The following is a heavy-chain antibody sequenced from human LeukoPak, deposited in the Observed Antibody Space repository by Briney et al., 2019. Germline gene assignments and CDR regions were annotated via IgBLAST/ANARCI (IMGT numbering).Heavy chain of an antibody. V-gene: IGHV3-21*01. J-gene: IGHJ5*02. CDR3: ARADCSSSTCYLRRSWFDP. Sequence: GGSLRLSCAASGFTLSYFDMNWVRQAPGKGLEWVSSISTSSRYIYYKDSVRGRLTISRDDAKNSLHLEMNSLRAEDTAVYYCARADCSSSTCYLRRSWFDPWGQGTLVTVSS. CDR2: ISTSSRYI. CDR1: GFTLSYFD. D-gene: IGHD2-2*01.